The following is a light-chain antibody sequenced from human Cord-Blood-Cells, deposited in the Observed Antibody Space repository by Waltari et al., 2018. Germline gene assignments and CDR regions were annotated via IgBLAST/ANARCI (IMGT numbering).Light chain of an antibody. J-gene: IGLJ2*01. CDR1: KLGDKY. V-gene: IGLV3-1*01. CDR3: QAWDSSAVV. CDR2: QDS. Sequence: SYELTQPPSASVSPGQTASITCSGDKLGDKYACWYQQKPDQSTVLVIYQDSKRPSGIPERFSGSNSGNTATLTISGTQAMDEADYYCQAWDSSAVVFGGGTKLTVL.